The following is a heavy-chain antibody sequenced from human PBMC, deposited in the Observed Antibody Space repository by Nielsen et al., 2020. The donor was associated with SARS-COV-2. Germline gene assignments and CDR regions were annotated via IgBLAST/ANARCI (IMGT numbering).Heavy chain of an antibody. V-gene: IGHV3-9*01. CDR3: ATGESNYYGSGSYSFDY. CDR2: ISWNSGSI. CDR1: GFTFDDYA. J-gene: IGHJ4*02. D-gene: IGHD3-10*01. Sequence: SLKISCAASGFTFDDYAMHWVRQAPGKGLEWVSGISWNSGSIGYADSVKGRFTISRDNAKNSMSLQMNSLRAEDTAVYYCATGESNYYGSGSYSFDYWGQGTLVTVSS.